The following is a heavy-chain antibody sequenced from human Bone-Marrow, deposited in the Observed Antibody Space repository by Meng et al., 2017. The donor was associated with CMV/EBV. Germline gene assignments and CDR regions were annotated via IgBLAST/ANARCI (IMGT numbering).Heavy chain of an antibody. CDR3: ARDRQEYYYGMDV. CDR2: IIPIFGTA. J-gene: IGHJ6*02. CDR1: GGTFSSYA. Sequence: SVKVSCKASGGTFSSYAISWVRQAPGQGLEWMGGIIPIFGTANYAQKFQGRVTITTDESTSTAYMGLSSLRSEDTAVYYCARDRQEYYYGMDVWGQGTTVTVSS. V-gene: IGHV1-69*05.